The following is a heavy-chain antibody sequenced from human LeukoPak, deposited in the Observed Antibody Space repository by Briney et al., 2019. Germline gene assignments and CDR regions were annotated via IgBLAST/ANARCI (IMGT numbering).Heavy chain of an antibody. V-gene: IGHV3-11*04. Sequence: GGSLRLSCAASEFPFIDYYMTWIRQAPGKGLEWVLSISRSADTTYYADSVKGRFTISRDNAKNSLYLQMNSLRDEDTAVYYCARGGDSTGYYVWFDPWGQGTLVTVSS. CDR1: EFPFIDYY. CDR2: ISRSADTT. J-gene: IGHJ5*02. CDR3: ARGGDSTGYYVWFDP. D-gene: IGHD3-22*01.